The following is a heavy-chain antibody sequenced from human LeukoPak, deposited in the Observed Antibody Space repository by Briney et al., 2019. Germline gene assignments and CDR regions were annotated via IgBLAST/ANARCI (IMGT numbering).Heavy chain of an antibody. Sequence: PGGSLRLSCAASGFTFSSYAMSWVRQAPGKGLEWVSVISGSGGSTYYVDAVKGRFTISRDNSKNTLYLQMNSLRAEDTAVYYCARDPLSTSSPVDYWGQGTLVTVSS. CDR1: GFTFSSYA. CDR2: ISGSGGST. J-gene: IGHJ4*02. V-gene: IGHV3-23*01. CDR3: ARDPLSTSSPVDY. D-gene: IGHD2-2*01.